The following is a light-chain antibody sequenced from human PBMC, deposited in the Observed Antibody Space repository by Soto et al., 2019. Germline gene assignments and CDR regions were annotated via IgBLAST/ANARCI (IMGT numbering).Light chain of an antibody. CDR3: QQYSISPLT. CDR2: GAS. V-gene: IGKV3-20*01. J-gene: IGKJ4*01. CDR1: QSVRSSH. Sequence: ETVLTKSPATLSFTRGERAILSCMASQSVRSSHLAWHQQMPGQAPRLLIYGASSRATGIPDRFSGSGSGTDFTLTISRLEPEDFAVYQCQQYSISPLTFGGGTKVDIK.